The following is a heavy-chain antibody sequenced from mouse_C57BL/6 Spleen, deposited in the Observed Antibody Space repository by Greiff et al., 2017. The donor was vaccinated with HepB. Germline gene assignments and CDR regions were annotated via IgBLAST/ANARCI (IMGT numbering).Heavy chain of an antibody. CDR1: GFTFSSYA. J-gene: IGHJ2*01. CDR3: AREGNWGGVYFDY. CDR2: ISDGGSYT. V-gene: IGHV5-4*01. Sequence: EVKLMESGGGLVKPGGSLKLSCAASGFTFSSYAMSWVRQTPEQRLEWVATISDGGSYTYYPDNVKGRFTIARDNAKNNPYLQMSHLKSEDTAVYYCAREGNWGGVYFDYWGQGTTLTVSS. D-gene: IGHD4-1*01.